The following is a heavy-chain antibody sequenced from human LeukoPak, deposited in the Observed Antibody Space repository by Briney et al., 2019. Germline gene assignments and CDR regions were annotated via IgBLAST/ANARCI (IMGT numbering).Heavy chain of an antibody. V-gene: IGHV1-2*02. CDR1: GYNFNGYY. J-gene: IGHJ5*02. CDR2: IKPSSSFT. Sequence: ASVNISCKTSGYNFNGYYLHWVRQAPGQGLEWMGWIKPSSSFTDSAERFKDRVTMTSDTSITTAYMELNSLRSDETAVYYCARRHKTNYDGNSFDPWGQGTLVTVSP. CDR3: ARRHKTNYDGNSFDP. D-gene: IGHD4-23*01.